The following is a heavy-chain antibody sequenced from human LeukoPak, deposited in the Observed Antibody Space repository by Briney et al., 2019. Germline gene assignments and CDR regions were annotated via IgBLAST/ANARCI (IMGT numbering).Heavy chain of an antibody. D-gene: IGHD5-24*01. CDR3: AKGSGDGYNSFDY. V-gene: IGHV3-30*02. Sequence: GGSLRLSCAASGFTYSSYGMHWVRQAPGKGLEWVAFIRYDGSNKYYADSVKGRFTISRDNSKNTLYLQMNSLRAEDTAVHYCAKGSGDGYNSFDYWGQGTLVTVSS. J-gene: IGHJ4*02. CDR2: IRYDGSNK. CDR1: GFTYSSYG.